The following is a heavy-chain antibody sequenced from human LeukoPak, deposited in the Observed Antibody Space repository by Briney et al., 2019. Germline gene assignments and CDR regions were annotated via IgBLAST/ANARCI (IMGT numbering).Heavy chain of an antibody. Sequence: SQTLSLTCAISGDSVSSNSAAWNWIRQSPSRGLEWLGRTYYRSKWFNDYAVSVKSRITINPDTSKNQFSLQLNSVTPEDTAVYYCARGPTLTYYYDSSGYYCFDYWGQGTLVTVSS. V-gene: IGHV6-1*01. CDR1: GDSVSSNSAA. CDR3: ARGPTLTYYYDSSGYYCFDY. CDR2: TYYRSKWFN. D-gene: IGHD3-22*01. J-gene: IGHJ4*02.